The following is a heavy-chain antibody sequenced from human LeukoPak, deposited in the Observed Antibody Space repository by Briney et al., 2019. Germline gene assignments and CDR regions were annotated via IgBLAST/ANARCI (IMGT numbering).Heavy chain of an antibody. J-gene: IGHJ3*02. CDR3: ARDIRSYYDSSAYSPATFDI. Sequence: GGSLRLSCAASGFTFGDYYLTWIRQAPGKGLECVSHISPGGRYTDYADSVKGRFTISRDNARNSLFLQMDSLRAEDTALYYCARDIRSYYDSSAYSPATFDIWGQGTMVTVSS. CDR1: GFTFGDYY. V-gene: IGHV3-11*06. CDR2: ISPGGRYT. D-gene: IGHD3-22*01.